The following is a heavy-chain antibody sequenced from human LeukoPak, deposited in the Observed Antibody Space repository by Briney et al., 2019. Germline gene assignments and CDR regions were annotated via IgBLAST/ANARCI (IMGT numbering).Heavy chain of an antibody. J-gene: IGHJ4*02. CDR2: INPNSGGT. D-gene: IGHD6-19*01. CDR1: GYTFTGYY. Sequence: ASVKVSCKASGYTFTGYYMHWVRQTPGQGLEWMGWINPNSGGTNYAQKFQGRVTMTRDTSISTAYMELSRLRSEDTAVYYCAREKGIAVAGTRSYFDYWGQGTLVTVSS. V-gene: IGHV1-2*02. CDR3: AREKGIAVAGTRSYFDY.